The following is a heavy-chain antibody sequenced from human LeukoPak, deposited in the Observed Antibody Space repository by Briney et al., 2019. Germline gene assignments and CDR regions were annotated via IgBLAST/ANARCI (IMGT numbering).Heavy chain of an antibody. D-gene: IGHD3-10*01. CDR1: GGSISSYY. V-gene: IGHV4-59*01. CDR2: IYYSGST. CDR3: ASDYYGSGDDAFDI. J-gene: IGHJ3*02. Sequence: SETLSLTCTVSGGSISSYYWSWIRQPSGKGLEWIGYIYYSGSTNYNPSLKSRVTISVDTSKNQFSLKLSSVTAADTAVYYCASDYYGSGDDAFDIWGQGTMVTVSS.